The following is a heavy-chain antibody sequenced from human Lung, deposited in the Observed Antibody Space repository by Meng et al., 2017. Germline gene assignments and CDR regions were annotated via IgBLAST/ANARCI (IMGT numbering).Heavy chain of an antibody. Sequence: LQQWGAGLVKPSETLSLICVVSGGSFSDYYWSWIRQPPGKGLEWIGEINHSGSTNYNPSLESRATISVATSQNNLSLKLSSGTAADSAVYYCARGPTTMAHDFDYWGQGTLVTVSS. J-gene: IGHJ4*02. D-gene: IGHD4-11*01. CDR3: ARGPTTMAHDFDY. CDR2: INHSGST. V-gene: IGHV4-34*01. CDR1: GGSFSDYY.